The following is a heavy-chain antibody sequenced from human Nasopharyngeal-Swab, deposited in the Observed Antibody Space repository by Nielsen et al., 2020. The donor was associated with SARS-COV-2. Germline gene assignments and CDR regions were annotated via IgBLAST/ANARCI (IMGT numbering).Heavy chain of an antibody. D-gene: IGHD1-26*01. V-gene: IGHV3-7*01. CDR3: ARDLVVGATTSAYYYYYGMDV. CDR1: GFTFSSYW. J-gene: IGHJ6*02. Sequence: GESLKISCAASGFTFSSYWMSWVRQAPGKGPEWVANIKQDGSEKYYVDSVKGRFTISRDNAKNSLYLQMNSLRAEDTAVYYCARDLVVGATTSAYYYYYGMDVWGQGTTVTVSS. CDR2: IKQDGSEK.